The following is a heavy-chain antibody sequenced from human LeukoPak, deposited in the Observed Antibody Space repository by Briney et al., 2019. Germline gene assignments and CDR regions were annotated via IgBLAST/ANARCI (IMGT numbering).Heavy chain of an antibody. CDR3: ARGGYSGSYPLYYYYGMDV. CDR1: GGSISSGDYY. D-gene: IGHD1-26*01. CDR2: IFYSGST. V-gene: IGHV4-30-4*01. Sequence: SQTLSLTCTVSGGSISSGDYYWSWIRQPPGKGLEWIGYIFYSGSTYYNPSLKSRVTISVDTSKNQFSLKLSSVTAADTAVYYCARGGYSGSYPLYYYYGMDVWGQGTTVTVSS. J-gene: IGHJ6*02.